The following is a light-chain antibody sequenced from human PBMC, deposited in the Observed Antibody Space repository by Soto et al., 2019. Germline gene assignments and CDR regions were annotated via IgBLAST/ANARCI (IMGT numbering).Light chain of an antibody. CDR2: STS. V-gene: IGLV7-43*01. Sequence: QAVVTQEPSLTVSPGGTVTLTCTSSTGAVTSAYYPNWFQHKPGQAPRPLIYSTSNRHSWTPARFSGSFLGGKAALTLSGVQPEDEADYYCLLYYGGAQLVFGGGTKLTVL. J-gene: IGLJ2*01. CDR3: LLYYGGAQLV. CDR1: TGAVTSAYY.